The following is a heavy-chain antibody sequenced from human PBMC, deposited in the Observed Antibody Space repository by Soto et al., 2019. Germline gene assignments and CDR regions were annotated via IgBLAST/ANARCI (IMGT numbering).Heavy chain of an antibody. J-gene: IGHJ6*03. V-gene: IGHV3-23*01. CDR3: AKVMNIYYTDV. Sequence: EVQVLESGGGLVQPGGSLRLSCAASGFTFASYAMRWVRQAPGKGLEWVSAIGTGDNTYYADSVKGRFTISRDNSKNTLYLQMNSLRAEDTALYYCAKVMNIYYTDVWGKGTTVTVSS. D-gene: IGHD5-12*01. CDR2: IGTGDNT. CDR1: GFTFASYA.